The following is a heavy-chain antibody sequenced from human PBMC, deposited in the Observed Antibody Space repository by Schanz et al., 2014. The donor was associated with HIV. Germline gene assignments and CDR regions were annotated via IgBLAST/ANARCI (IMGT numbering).Heavy chain of an antibody. J-gene: IGHJ4*02. CDR2: INHSGST. CDR3: ARTPYYFDY. V-gene: IGHV4-34*01. Sequence: VQLKQWGAGLLKPSETLSLTCAVYGGSFSGYFWNWIRQSPGKGLEWIGEINHSGSTNYNPSLKSRVSMSVDPSKNQFSLKLSSVTAADTAVYYCARTPYYFDYWGQGTLVTVSS. CDR1: GGSFSGYF.